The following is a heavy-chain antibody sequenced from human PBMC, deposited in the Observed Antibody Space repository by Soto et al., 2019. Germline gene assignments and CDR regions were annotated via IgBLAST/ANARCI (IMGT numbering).Heavy chain of an antibody. V-gene: IGHV4-59*06. CDR3: AREAVTTIFNYYYYGMDV. J-gene: IGHJ6*02. CDR1: GGSISSYY. Sequence: TSETLSLTCTVSGGSISSYYWSWIRQHPGKGLEWIGYIYYNGSTYYNPSLKSRVSISVDTSKNQFSLKVSSVIAADTAVYYCAREAVTTIFNYYYYGMDVWGQGTTVTVSS. D-gene: IGHD3-3*01. CDR2: IYYNGST.